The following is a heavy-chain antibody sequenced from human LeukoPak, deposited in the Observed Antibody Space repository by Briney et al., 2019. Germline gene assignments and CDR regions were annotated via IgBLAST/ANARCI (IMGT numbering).Heavy chain of an antibody. J-gene: IGHJ6*02. CDR2: INPNSGGT. CDR3: ARRSPFSYYYYGMDV. Sequence: ASVKVSCKASGYTFTGYYMHWARQAPGQGLEWMGWINPNSGGTNYAQKFQGRVTMTRDTSISTAYMELSRLRSDDTAVYYCARRSPFSYYYYGMDVWGQGTTVTVSS. CDR1: GYTFTGYY. V-gene: IGHV1-2*02.